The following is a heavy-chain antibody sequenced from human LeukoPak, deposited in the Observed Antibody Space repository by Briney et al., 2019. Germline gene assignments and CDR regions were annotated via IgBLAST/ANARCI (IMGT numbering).Heavy chain of an antibody. D-gene: IGHD3-10*01. V-gene: IGHV4-39*01. Sequence: SETLSLTCTVSGGSISSSSYYWGWIRQPPGKGLEWIGSIYYSGSTYYNPSLKSRVTISVDTSKNQFSLKLSSVTAADTAVYYCEVRGVVDYWGQGTLATVSS. CDR1: GGSISSSSYY. J-gene: IGHJ4*02. CDR2: IYYSGST. CDR3: EVRGVVDY.